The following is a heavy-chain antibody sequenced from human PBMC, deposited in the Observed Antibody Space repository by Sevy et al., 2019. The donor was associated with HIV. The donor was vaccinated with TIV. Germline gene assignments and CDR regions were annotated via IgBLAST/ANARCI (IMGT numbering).Heavy chain of an antibody. J-gene: IGHJ6*02. CDR1: GYSFTSYW. D-gene: IGHD3-10*01. CDR3: VRHAGDMVRGVISHYYYYYYGMDV. Sequence: GESLKISCKGSGYSFTSYWIGWVRQMPGKGLEWMGIIYPGDSDTRYSPSFQGQVTISADKSISTAYLQWGSLKASDTAMYYCVRHAGDMVRGVISHYYYYYYGMDVWGQGTTVAVSS. V-gene: IGHV5-51*01. CDR2: IYPGDSDT.